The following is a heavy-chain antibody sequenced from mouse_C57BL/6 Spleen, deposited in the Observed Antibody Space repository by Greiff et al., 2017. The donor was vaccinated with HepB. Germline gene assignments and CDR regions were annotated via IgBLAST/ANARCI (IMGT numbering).Heavy chain of an antibody. CDR2: ISSGSSTI. D-gene: IGHD2-1*01. CDR1: GYTFSDYG. CDR3: ARRDYDGSYFDY. J-gene: IGHJ2*01. Sequence: EVQLVESGGGLVKPGGSLKLSCAASGYTFSDYGMHWVRQAPEKGLEWVAYISSGSSTINYADTVKGRFTIARDKAKNTLFLQMTSLRSEDAAVYYCARRDYDGSYFDYWGQGTTLTVSS. V-gene: IGHV5-17*01.